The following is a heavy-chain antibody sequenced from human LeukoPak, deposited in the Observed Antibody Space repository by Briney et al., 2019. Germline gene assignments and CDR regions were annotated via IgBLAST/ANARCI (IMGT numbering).Heavy chain of an antibody. CDR2: ISGSGGTT. D-gene: IGHD3-10*01. CDR3: AKGQDYGSGTPCGH. J-gene: IGHJ4*02. V-gene: IGHV3-23*01. Sequence: GGSLRLSCAASGFAFSSYAMSWVRQAPGKGLEWVSGISGSGGTTDYADSVKGRFTISRDNSKNTLYLQMNGLRAEDTAVYYCAKGQDYGSGTPCGHWGQGTLVTVSS. CDR1: GFAFSSYA.